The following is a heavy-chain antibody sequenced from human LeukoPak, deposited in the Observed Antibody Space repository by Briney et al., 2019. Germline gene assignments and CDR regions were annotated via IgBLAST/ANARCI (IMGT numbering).Heavy chain of an antibody. V-gene: IGHV3-7*01. CDR3: TKFRYCSGGSYYYYFDY. Sequence: GGSLRLSCAASGFTFSSYWMSWVRQAPGKGLEWVANIKHDGSEKYYADSVKGRFTISRDNAKNSLYLQMNSLRAEDTAEYYCTKFRYCSGGSYYYYFDYWGQGTLVTVSS. CDR2: IKHDGSEK. D-gene: IGHD2-15*01. CDR1: GFTFSSYW. J-gene: IGHJ4*02.